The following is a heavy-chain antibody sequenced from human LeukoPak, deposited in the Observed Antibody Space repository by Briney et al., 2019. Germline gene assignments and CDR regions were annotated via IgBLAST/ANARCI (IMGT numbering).Heavy chain of an antibody. J-gene: IGHJ3*02. V-gene: IGHV3-21*01. Sequence: GGSLRLSCAASGFTFSSYSMNWVRQAPGKGLEWVSPISSSSSYIYYADSVKGRFTISRDNAKNSLYLQVNSLRAEDTAVYYCQGDIVVVPAAMGYCSGGSCYSAFDIWGQGTMVTVSS. CDR3: QGDIVVVPAAMGYCSGGSCYSAFDI. D-gene: IGHD2-2*01. CDR1: GFTFSSYS. CDR2: ISSSSSYI.